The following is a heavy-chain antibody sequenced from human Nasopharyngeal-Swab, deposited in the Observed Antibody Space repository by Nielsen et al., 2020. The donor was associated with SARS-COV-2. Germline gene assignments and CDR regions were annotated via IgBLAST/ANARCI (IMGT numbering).Heavy chain of an antibody. D-gene: IGHD1-26*01. Sequence: ASVKVSCKASCYTFTSYGISWVRQAPGQGLEWMGWISAYNGNTNYAQKLQGRVTMTTDTSTSTAYMELRSLRSDDTAVYYCARSLGNSGYYYMDVWGKGTTVTVSS. CDR2: ISAYNGNT. CDR3: ARSLGNSGYYYMDV. J-gene: IGHJ6*03. CDR1: CYTFTSYG. V-gene: IGHV1-18*01.